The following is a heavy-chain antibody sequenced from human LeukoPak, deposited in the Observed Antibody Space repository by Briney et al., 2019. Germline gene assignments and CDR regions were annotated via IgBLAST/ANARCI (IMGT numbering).Heavy chain of an antibody. CDR2: IYPGDSDI. CDR3: ARSTERLLPDY. Sequence: GESLKISRKGSGYSFTTYWIDWVRQMPGKGLEWMGIIYPGDSDIRYSPSFQGQVTISADKSISTAYLQWSSLKASDTAMYYCARSTERLLPDYWGQGTLVTVSS. J-gene: IGHJ4*02. CDR1: GYSFTTYW. V-gene: IGHV5-51*01. D-gene: IGHD3-3*01.